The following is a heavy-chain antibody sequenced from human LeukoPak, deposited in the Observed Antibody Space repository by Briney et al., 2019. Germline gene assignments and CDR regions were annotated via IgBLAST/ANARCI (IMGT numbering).Heavy chain of an antibody. CDR3: ARALSGYYFDY. V-gene: IGHV4-59*01. CDR1: GVSISSYY. D-gene: IGHD3-3*01. CDR2: ISSSGNT. J-gene: IGHJ4*02. Sequence: ASETPSLTCTVSGVSISSYYWTWIRQPPGKGLEWIGYISSSGNTDYNPSLKSRVTISVDTSKNHLSLRLSSVTAADTALYFCARALSGYYFDYWGQGILVTVSS.